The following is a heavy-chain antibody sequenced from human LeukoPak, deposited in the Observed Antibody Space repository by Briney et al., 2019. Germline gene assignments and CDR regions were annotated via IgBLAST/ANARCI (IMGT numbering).Heavy chain of an antibody. Sequence: GGSLRLSCAASGFTFSTYNMNWVRQAPGKGLEWISYINADSSTIQYADSVRGRFTTSRDNAKNSLYLQMNSLRAEDTAVYYCVRDNSRGQSLGVIYWGQGSLVTASS. CDR2: INADSSTI. J-gene: IGHJ4*02. D-gene: IGHD3-22*01. CDR3: VRDNSRGQSLGVIY. CDR1: GFTFSTYN. V-gene: IGHV3-48*01.